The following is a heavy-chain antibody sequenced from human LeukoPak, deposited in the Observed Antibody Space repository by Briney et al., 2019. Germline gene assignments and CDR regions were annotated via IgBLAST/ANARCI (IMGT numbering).Heavy chain of an antibody. CDR1: GFTFSSAA. CDR2: ITGDDDRT. D-gene: IGHD4-23*01. V-gene: IGHV3-23*01. Sequence: GGSLRLSCAASGFTFSSAAMTWVRQAPGKGLEWGSTITGDDDRTYYVDSVQGWFTISRDYSRNTVHLQMTSLRTEDTARYYCTTPTLGGGGNSNPFDVWGQGTMVTVSS. CDR3: TTPTLGGGGNSNPFDV. J-gene: IGHJ3*01.